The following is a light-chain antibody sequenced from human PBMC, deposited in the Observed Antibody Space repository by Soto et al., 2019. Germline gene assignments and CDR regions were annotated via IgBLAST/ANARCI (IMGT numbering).Light chain of an antibody. CDR2: DVS. V-gene: IGLV2-14*01. Sequence: QSALTRPASVSGSPGQSITISCTGTSSDVGGYNYVSWYQQHPGKAPKLMIYDVSNRPSGVSTRFSGSKSGNTASLTISGLQAEDEAEYYCSSYTSSSTSGFGGGTKLTVL. CDR3: SSYTSSSTSG. CDR1: SSDVGGYNY. J-gene: IGLJ2*01.